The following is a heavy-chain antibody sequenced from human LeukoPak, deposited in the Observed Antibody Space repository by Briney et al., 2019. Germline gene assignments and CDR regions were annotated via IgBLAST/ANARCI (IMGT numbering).Heavy chain of an antibody. Sequence: PSETLSLTCTVSGGSISSGSYYWGWIRQPPGKGLEWIGSAYYSGNTYYNPSLKSRVTISVDTSKNQFSLKVTSVTAADTAVCYCARLGAAALNYFEYWGQGSLVTVSS. J-gene: IGHJ4*02. CDR1: GGSISSGSYY. V-gene: IGHV4-39*01. CDR2: AYYSGNT. CDR3: ARLGAAALNYFEY. D-gene: IGHD6-13*01.